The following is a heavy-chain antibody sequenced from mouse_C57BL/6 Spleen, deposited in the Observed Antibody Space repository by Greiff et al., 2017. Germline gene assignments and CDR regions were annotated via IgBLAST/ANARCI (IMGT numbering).Heavy chain of an antibody. V-gene: IGHV1-26*01. Sequence: EVQLQQSGPELVKPGASVKISCKASGYTFTDYYMNWVKQSHGKSLEWIGDINPNNGGTSYNQKFKGKATLTVDKSSSTAYMELRSLTSEDSAVYYCARSYDPVYFDYWGQGTTLTVSS. D-gene: IGHD2-3*01. CDR2: INPNNGGT. CDR3: ARSYDPVYFDY. J-gene: IGHJ2*01. CDR1: GYTFTDYY.